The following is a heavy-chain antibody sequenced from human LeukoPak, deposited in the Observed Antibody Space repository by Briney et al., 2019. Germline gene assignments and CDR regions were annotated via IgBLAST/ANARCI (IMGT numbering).Heavy chain of an antibody. J-gene: IGHJ4*02. D-gene: IGHD3-16*02. V-gene: IGHV3-30-3*01. CDR1: GFTFSSYA. CDR3: ARDYGVGTHYYDYVWGSYHGFDY. Sequence: PGRSLRLSCAASGFTFSSYAMHWVRQAPGKGLEWVAVISYDGSNKDYADSVKGRFTISRDNSKNTLNLQMNSLRAEDTAVYYCARDYGVGTHYYDYVWGSYHGFDYWGQGTLVTVSS. CDR2: ISYDGSNK.